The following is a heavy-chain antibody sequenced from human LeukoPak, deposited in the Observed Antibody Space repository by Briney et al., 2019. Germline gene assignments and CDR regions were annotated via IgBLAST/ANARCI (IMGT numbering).Heavy chain of an antibody. Sequence: GRSLRLSCPVFGFAFSTFAMHWVRQAPGKGLEWVAVISYDGSNQYYADSVKGRFTISRDNSKTTLYLQMNSLRAEDTAVYYCARWAYFHDSSGYFFDKWGQGTLVTVSS. V-gene: IGHV3-30*01. D-gene: IGHD3-22*01. CDR2: ISYDGSNQ. CDR1: GFAFSTFA. J-gene: IGHJ4*02. CDR3: ARWAYFHDSSGYFFDK.